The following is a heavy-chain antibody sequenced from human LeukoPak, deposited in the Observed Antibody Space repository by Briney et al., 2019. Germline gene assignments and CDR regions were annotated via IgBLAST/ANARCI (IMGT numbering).Heavy chain of an antibody. J-gene: IGHJ4*01. CDR2: IYSGDST. D-gene: IGHD3-22*01. Sequence: GGSLRLSCVASGFSVSSNYMSWARQAPGQGLEWVSIIYSGDSTYYADSVTGRFTISRDNSKNTLFLKMNSLRAEDTAVYHCARVDSSGYFYLGYWGQGTLVTVAS. CDR3: ARVDSSGYFYLGY. V-gene: IGHV3-53*01. CDR1: GFSVSSNY.